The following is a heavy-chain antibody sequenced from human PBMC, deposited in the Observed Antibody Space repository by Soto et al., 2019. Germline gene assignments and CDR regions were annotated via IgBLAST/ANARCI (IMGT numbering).Heavy chain of an antibody. CDR3: ARDHMVRGVIRSYYYGMDV. CDR1: GGTFSSYA. Sequence: QVQLVQSGAEVKKPGSSVKVSCKASGGTFSSYAISWVRQAPGQGLEWMGGIIPIFGTANYAQKFQGRVTITAVESTSTAYMELSSLRSEDTAVYYCARDHMVRGVIRSYYYGMDVWGQGTTVTVSS. V-gene: IGHV1-69*01. CDR2: IIPIFGTA. D-gene: IGHD3-10*01. J-gene: IGHJ6*02.